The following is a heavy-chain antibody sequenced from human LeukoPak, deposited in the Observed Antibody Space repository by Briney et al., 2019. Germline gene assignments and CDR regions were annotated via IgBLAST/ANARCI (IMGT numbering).Heavy chain of an antibody. Sequence: PGGPLRLSCAASGFKFDDRGMSWVRQAPGKGLEWVSGLNWSGGKTGYADSVKGRFTISRDNSKNFVVLQMNSLRVEDTAFYYCARSASVAADYYFDSWGQGTLVTVSS. V-gene: IGHV3-20*04. D-gene: IGHD6-19*01. CDR2: LNWSGGKT. J-gene: IGHJ4*02. CDR1: GFKFDDRG. CDR3: ARSASVAADYYFDS.